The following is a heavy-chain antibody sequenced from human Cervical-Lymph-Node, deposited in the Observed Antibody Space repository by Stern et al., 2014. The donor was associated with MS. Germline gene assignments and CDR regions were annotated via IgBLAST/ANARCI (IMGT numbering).Heavy chain of an antibody. D-gene: IGHD1-26*01. V-gene: IGHV3-21*01. Sequence: EVQLVESGGGLVKPGGSLRLSCAASGFTFSSYSMNWVRQAPGKGLEWVSSISSSSSYIYYADSVKGRFTISRDNAKNSLYLQMNSLRAEDTAVYYCASLVGANWFDPWGQGTLVTVSS. CDR1: GFTFSSYS. J-gene: IGHJ5*02. CDR2: ISSSSSYI. CDR3: ASLVGANWFDP.